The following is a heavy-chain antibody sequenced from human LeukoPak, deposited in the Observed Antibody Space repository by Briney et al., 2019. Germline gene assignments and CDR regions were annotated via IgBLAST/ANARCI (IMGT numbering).Heavy chain of an antibody. Sequence: GGSLRLSCAASEFTFSSYVMSWVRQAPGKGLEWVSAISGSGGNTYYADSVKGRFTISRDNSKNTLYLQMNSLRAEDTAVYYCAKSEPLATVTTYYYYGMDVWGQGTTVAVSS. CDR3: AKSEPLATVTTYYYYGMDV. CDR1: EFTFSSYV. CDR2: ISGSGGNT. D-gene: IGHD4-17*01. J-gene: IGHJ6*02. V-gene: IGHV3-23*01.